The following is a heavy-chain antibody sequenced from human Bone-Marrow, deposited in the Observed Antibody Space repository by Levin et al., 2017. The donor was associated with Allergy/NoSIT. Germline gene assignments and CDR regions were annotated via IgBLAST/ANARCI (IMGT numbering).Heavy chain of an antibody. J-gene: IGHJ4*02. D-gene: IGHD3-10*01. CDR3: ATLYLSDYGSGTFFGFNY. CDR1: GFTFSAYY. Sequence: PGGSLRLSCAASGFTFSAYYMSWIRQAPGKGLEWISYMSYSSNYTNYADSVKGRFTISRDNAENSLYLQMNSLRAEDTAVYYCATLYLSDYGSGTFFGFNYWGQGTLLTVSS. V-gene: IGHV3-11*03. CDR2: MSYSSNYT.